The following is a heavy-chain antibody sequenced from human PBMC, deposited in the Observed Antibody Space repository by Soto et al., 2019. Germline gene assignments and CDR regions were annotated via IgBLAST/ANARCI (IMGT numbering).Heavy chain of an antibody. D-gene: IGHD1-26*01. CDR2: INPKSGGT. J-gene: IGHJ4*02. Sequence: ASVKVSCKASGYTFTVYYMHWVRQAPGQGLEWMGWINPKSGGTMYPQKFQGRVTMTWDTSISTAYMALTRLRSEDTAVYYCARDLAKGGGSAGFDYWGQGTLVTVSS. CDR3: ARDLAKGGGSAGFDY. V-gene: IGHV1-2*02. CDR1: GYTFTVYY.